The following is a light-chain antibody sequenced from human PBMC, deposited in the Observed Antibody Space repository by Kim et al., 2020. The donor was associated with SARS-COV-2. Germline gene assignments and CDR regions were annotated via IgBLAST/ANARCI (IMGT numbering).Light chain of an antibody. Sequence: SPGQSITISCTGTSSDGGSYNLVSWYQQHPGKAPKLMIYEGSKRPSGVSNRFSGSKSGNTASLTISGLQAEDEADYYCCSYAGSVVFGGGTQLTVL. CDR3: CSYAGSVV. V-gene: IGLV2-23*01. CDR1: SSDGGSYNL. CDR2: EGS. J-gene: IGLJ2*01.